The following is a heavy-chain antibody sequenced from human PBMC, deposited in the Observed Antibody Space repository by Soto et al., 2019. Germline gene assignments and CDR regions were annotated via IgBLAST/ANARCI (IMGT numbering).Heavy chain of an antibody. CDR2: ISSSGSTI. Sequence: QVQLVESGGGLVKPGGSLRLSCAASGFTFSDNYMSWIRQARGKGLEWVSYISSSGSTIYYADSVKGRFTISRDNAKNSRYLQMNSLRAEDTAVYYGARVVKAALRFLGRFDPWGQGTLVTVSS. CDR1: GFTFSDNY. V-gene: IGHV3-11*01. D-gene: IGHD3-3*01. CDR3: ARVVKAALRFLGRFDP. J-gene: IGHJ5*02.